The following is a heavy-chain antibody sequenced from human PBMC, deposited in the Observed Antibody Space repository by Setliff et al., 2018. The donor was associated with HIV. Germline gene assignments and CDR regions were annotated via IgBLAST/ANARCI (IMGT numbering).Heavy chain of an antibody. J-gene: IGHJ4*02. CDR2: MSPNSGNT. V-gene: IGHV1-8*02. Sequence: ASVKVSCKTSGYTFSSYDINWVRQAPGQGLEWMGWMSPNSGNTAYAQRFQGRITMTRDSSTSTVYMELTTLRSDDTAVYYCARGSYRSGWYGVDYWGRGTLVTVSS. CDR3: ARGSYRSGWYGVDY. D-gene: IGHD6-19*01. CDR1: GYTFSSYD.